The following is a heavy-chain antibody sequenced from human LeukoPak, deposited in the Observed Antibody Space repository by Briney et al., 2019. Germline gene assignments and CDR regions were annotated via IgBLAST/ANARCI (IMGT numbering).Heavy chain of an antibody. CDR2: IYTSGST. V-gene: IGHV4-4*09. J-gene: IGHJ6*03. Sequence: SETLSLTCTVSGGSISSYYWSWIRQPPGKGLEWVGSIYTSGSTNYNPSLKSRVTISVDTSKNQFSLKLSSVTAADTAVYYCARTYYDFWSGNYYYYIDVWGKGTTVTVSS. CDR3: ARTYYDFWSGNYYYYIDV. CDR1: GGSISSYY. D-gene: IGHD3-3*01.